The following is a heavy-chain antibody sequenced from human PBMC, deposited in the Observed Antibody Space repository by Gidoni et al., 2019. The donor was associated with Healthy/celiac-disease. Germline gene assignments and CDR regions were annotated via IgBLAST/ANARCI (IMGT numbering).Heavy chain of an antibody. J-gene: IGHJ5*02. CDR3: ARGRIVVVPDSPSGP. Sequence: QVQLVESGGGVVQPGRSLRLSCAASGFTFSSYGMHWVRQAPGKGLEWVAVIWYDGSNKYYADSVKGRFTISRDNSKNTLYLQMNSLRAEDTAVYYCARGRIVVVPDSPSGPWGQGTLVTVSS. V-gene: IGHV3-33*01. D-gene: IGHD2-2*01. CDR1: GFTFSSYG. CDR2: IWYDGSNK.